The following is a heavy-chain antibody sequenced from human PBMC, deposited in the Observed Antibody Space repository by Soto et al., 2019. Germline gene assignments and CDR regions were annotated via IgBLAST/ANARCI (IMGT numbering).Heavy chain of an antibody. D-gene: IGHD4-17*01. Sequence: SETLSLTCTVSGGSISSYYWSWIRQPPGKGLEWIGYIYYSGSTNYNPSLKSRVTISVDTSKNQFSLKLSSVTAADTAVYYCARAATVVTPAKNYGMDVWGQGTTVTVSS. CDR2: IYYSGST. CDR3: ARAATVVTPAKNYGMDV. V-gene: IGHV4-59*08. CDR1: GGSISSYY. J-gene: IGHJ6*02.